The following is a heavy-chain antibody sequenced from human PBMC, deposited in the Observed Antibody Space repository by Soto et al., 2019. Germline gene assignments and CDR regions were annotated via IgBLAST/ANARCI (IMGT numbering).Heavy chain of an antibody. D-gene: IGHD3-10*01. V-gene: IGHV4-4*02. CDR1: GGSISSSNW. CDR2: VYHSGST. J-gene: IGHJ6*02. Sequence: QVQLQESGPGLVKPSGTLSLTCAVSGGSISSSNWWSWVRQPPGKGLEWIGEVYHSGSTNYNPSRKSRVTISVDKSKNQFSLKLSSVTAADTAVYYCARGITMVRGVDSYGMDVWGQGTTVTVSS. CDR3: ARGITMVRGVDSYGMDV.